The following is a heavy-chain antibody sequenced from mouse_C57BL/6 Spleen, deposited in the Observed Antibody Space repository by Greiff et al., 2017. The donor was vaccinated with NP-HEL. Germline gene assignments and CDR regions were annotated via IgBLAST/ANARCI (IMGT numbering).Heavy chain of an antibody. Sequence: VQLQQPGAELVRPGSSVKLSCKASGYTFTSYWMDWVKQRPGQGLEWIGNIYPSDSETHYNQKFKDKATLTVDKSTSTAYMKLSSLASEDSAVYYSAKLSRFAYWGQGTLVTVSA. CDR3: AKLSRFAY. CDR1: GYTFTSYW. V-gene: IGHV1-61*01. CDR2: IYPSDSET. J-gene: IGHJ3*01.